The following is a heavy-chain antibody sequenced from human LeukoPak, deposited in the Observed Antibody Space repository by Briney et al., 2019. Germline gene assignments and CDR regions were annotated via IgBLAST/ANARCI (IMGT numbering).Heavy chain of an antibody. Sequence: GASVKVSFKASGYTFTGYYMHWVRQAPGQGLEWMGWINPNSGGTNYAQKFQGRVTMTRDTAISTAYMELSRLRSDDTAVYYCARTFAEYGDYGGYFDYWGQGTLVTVSS. CDR2: INPNSGGT. CDR1: GYTFTGYY. V-gene: IGHV1-2*02. D-gene: IGHD4-17*01. CDR3: ARTFAEYGDYGGYFDY. J-gene: IGHJ4*02.